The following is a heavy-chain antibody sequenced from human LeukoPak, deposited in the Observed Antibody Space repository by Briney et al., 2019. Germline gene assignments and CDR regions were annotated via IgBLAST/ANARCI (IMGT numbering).Heavy chain of an antibody. J-gene: IGHJ4*02. Sequence: PGGSLRLSCTASGFTFSNFWMGWVRQAPGKGLEWVANIKQDETEKFYLGSVKGRFTISRDNAKNSLYLQMNSLGADDTAVYYCASRDYWGQGTLVTVSS. V-gene: IGHV3-7*01. CDR3: ASRDY. CDR2: IKQDETEK. CDR1: GFTFSNFW. D-gene: IGHD5-24*01.